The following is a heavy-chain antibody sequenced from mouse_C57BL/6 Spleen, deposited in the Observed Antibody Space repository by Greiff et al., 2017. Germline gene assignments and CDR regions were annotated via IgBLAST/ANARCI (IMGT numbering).Heavy chain of an antibody. Sequence: QVQLQQPGAELVKPGASVKMSCKASGYTFTSYWITWVKQRPGQGLEWIGEIYPGSGSTNYNEKFKSKATLTVDTSSSTAYMQLSSLTSEDSAVYYCASKEGYYAMDYWGQGTSVTVSS. CDR2: IYPGSGST. V-gene: IGHV1-55*01. CDR1: GYTFTSYW. J-gene: IGHJ4*01. CDR3: ASKEGYYAMDY.